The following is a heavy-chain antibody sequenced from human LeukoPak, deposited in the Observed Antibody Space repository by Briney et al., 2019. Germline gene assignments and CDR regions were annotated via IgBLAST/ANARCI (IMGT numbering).Heavy chain of an antibody. CDR2: IYYSGST. CDR1: GGSISSSYYY. V-gene: IGHV4-39*07. CDR3: ARAPNCSGGSCYRPGWFDP. Sequence: SETLSLTCTVSGGSISSSYYYWGWIRQPPGKGLEWIGYIYYSGSTYYNPSLKSRVTISVDTSKNQFSLKLSSVTAADTAVYYCARAPNCSGGSCYRPGWFDPWGQGTLVTVSS. D-gene: IGHD2-15*01. J-gene: IGHJ5*02.